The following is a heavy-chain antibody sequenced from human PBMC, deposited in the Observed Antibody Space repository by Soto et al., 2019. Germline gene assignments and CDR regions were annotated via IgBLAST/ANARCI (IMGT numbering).Heavy chain of an antibody. CDR3: ARHGYNYGGGYFDY. D-gene: IGHD5-18*01. CDR1: GVTVSSNY. J-gene: IGHJ4*02. CDR2: IYSGGST. V-gene: IGHV3-66*04. Sequence: EVQLVESGGGLVQPGGSLRLSCAASGVTVSSNYMSWVRQAPGKGLEWVSVIYSGGSTYYADSVKGRFTISRDNSKITLYLQMNSLRAEDTAVYYCARHGYNYGGGYFDYWGQGTLVTVSS.